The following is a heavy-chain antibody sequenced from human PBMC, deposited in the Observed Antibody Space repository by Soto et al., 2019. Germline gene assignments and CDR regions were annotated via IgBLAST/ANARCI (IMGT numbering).Heavy chain of an antibody. Sequence: GGSLRLSCAASGFTFSDYYMTWIRQAPGKGLEWISYISSSGSTIYYADSVKGRFTISRDNAKNSLYLQMNSLRAEDTAMYYCARDWITMVRGVRGYYAMDVWGQGTTVTVSS. V-gene: IGHV3-11*01. D-gene: IGHD3-10*01. CDR3: ARDWITMVRGVRGYYAMDV. J-gene: IGHJ6*02. CDR2: ISSSGSTI. CDR1: GFTFSDYY.